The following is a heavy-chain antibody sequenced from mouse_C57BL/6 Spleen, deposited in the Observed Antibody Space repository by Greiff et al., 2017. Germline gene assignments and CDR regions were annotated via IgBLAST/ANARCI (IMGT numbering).Heavy chain of an antibody. CDR2: IWRGGST. CDR3: AKMGTTVVARYFDV. J-gene: IGHJ1*03. Sequence: VQLQQSGPGLVQPSQSLSITCTVSGFSLTSYGVHWVRQSPGKGLEWLGVIWRGGSTDYNAAFMSRLSITKDNSKSQVFFKMNSLQADDTAIYYCAKMGTTVVARYFDVWGTGTTVTVSS. V-gene: IGHV2-5*01. CDR1: GFSLTSYG. D-gene: IGHD1-1*01.